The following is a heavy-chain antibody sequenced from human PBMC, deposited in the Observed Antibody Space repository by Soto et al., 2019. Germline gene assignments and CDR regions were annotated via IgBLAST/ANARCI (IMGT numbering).Heavy chain of an antibody. J-gene: IGHJ4*02. V-gene: IGHV3-7*01. CDR1: GFTFSSYW. Sequence: GVSLRLSCAASGFTFSSYWMSWVRQAPGKGLEWVANIKQDGSEKYYVDSVKGRFTISRDNAKNSLYLQMNSLRAEDTAVYYCASLDFWSGTYYFDYWGQGTLVTVSS. CDR2: IKQDGSEK. D-gene: IGHD3-3*01. CDR3: ASLDFWSGTYYFDY.